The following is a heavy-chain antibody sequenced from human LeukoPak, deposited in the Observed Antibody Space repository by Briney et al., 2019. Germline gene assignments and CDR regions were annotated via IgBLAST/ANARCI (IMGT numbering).Heavy chain of an antibody. V-gene: IGHV4-4*07. Sequence: SETLSLTCTVSGGSMSSYYWSWIRQPAGKGLEWIGRFYTGADTNYNPSLKSRVTMSVDTSKNQFSLKLSSVTAADTAVYYCARTGGRGSALTGYHDYWGQGALVTVSS. CDR1: GGSMSSYY. CDR2: FYTGADT. J-gene: IGHJ4*02. CDR3: ARTGGRGSALTGYHDY. D-gene: IGHD3-9*01.